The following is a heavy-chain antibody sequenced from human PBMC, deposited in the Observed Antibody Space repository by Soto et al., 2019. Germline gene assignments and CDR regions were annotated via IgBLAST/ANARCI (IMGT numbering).Heavy chain of an antibody. Sequence: LTCTVSGGSISSGDYYWSWIRQPPGKGLEWIGYIYYSGSTYYNPSLKSRVTISVDTSKNQFSLKLSSVTAADTAVYYCASSLRPLRYFDWLFGTFDYCGQGTLVTVSS. CDR2: IYYSGST. D-gene: IGHD3-9*01. V-gene: IGHV4-30-4*01. J-gene: IGHJ4*02. CDR3: ASSLRPLRYFDWLFGTFDY. CDR1: GGSISSGDYY.